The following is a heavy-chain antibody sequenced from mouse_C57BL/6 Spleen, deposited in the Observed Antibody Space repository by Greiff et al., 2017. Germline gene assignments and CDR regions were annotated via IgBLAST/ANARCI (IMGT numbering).Heavy chain of an antibody. Sequence: DVMLVESGGGLVKPGGSLKLSCAASGFTFTDYGMHWVSQAPGRGLEWVAYISSGSSTIYYAETVKGRFTIARDNAKNTLFLQMTSLRSEDTAMYYCARNGYYGNDYWGQGTLVTVSA. CDR1: GFTFTDYG. CDR3: ARNGYYGNDY. D-gene: IGHD1-1*01. J-gene: IGHJ3*01. V-gene: IGHV5-17*01. CDR2: ISSGSSTI.